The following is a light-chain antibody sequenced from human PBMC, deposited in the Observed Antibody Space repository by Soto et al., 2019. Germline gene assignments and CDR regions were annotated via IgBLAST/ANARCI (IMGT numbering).Light chain of an antibody. CDR1: SSDVGGYNY. Sequence: QSALTQPRSVSGSPGQSVTISCNGTSSDVGGYNYVSWYQQHPGKAPKLMIHDVSKRPSGVPDRFSGSKSGNTASLTISGLQAEDEADYYCCSYAGSYPLVFGGGTKVTVL. V-gene: IGLV2-11*01. CDR3: CSYAGSYPLV. CDR2: DVS. J-gene: IGLJ2*01.